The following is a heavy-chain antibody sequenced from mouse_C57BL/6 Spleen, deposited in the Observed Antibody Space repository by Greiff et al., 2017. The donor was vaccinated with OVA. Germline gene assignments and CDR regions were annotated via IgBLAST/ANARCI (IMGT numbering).Heavy chain of an antibody. D-gene: IGHD2-1*01. CDR1: GYTFTEYT. CDR2: FYPGSGSI. J-gene: IGHJ3*01. V-gene: IGHV1-62-2*01. CDR3: ARHEESGGYYGISWFAY. Sequence: QVQLQQSGAELVKPGASVKLSCKASGYTFTEYTIHWVKQRSGQGLEWIGWFYPGSGSIKYNEKFKDKATLTADKSSSTVYMELSRLTSEDSAVYFCARHEESGGYYGISWFAYWGQGTLVTVSA.